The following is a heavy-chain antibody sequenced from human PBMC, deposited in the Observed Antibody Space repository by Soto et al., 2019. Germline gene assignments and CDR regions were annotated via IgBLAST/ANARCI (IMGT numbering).Heavy chain of an antibody. D-gene: IGHD2-15*01. Sequence: SETLSLTCTVSGGSISSYYWSWIRQPPGKGLEWIGYIYYSGSTNYNPSLKSRVTISVDTSKNQFSLKLSSVTAADTAVYYCARDRICSGGSCFARWFDPWGQGTLVTVSS. J-gene: IGHJ5*02. CDR3: ARDRICSGGSCFARWFDP. V-gene: IGHV4-59*01. CDR2: IYYSGST. CDR1: GGSISSYY.